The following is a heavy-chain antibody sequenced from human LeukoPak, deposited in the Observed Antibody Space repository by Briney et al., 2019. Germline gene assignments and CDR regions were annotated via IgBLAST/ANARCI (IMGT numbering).Heavy chain of an antibody. CDR3: ARAGRPDY. V-gene: IGHV3-7*05. Sequence: GGSLRLSCAASGFYFSYYGMTWARQAPGKGLEWVANIQQDGSETDYVDSVRGRFTVSRDNAKNSLHLQMDSLRAEDTAVYYCARAGRPDYWGRGTLVTVSS. CDR2: IQQDGSET. CDR1: GFYFSYYG. J-gene: IGHJ4*02.